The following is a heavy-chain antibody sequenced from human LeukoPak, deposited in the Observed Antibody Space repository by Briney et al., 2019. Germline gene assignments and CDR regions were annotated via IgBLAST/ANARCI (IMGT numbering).Heavy chain of an antibody. J-gene: IGHJ5*02. Sequence: GASVKVSCKASGYTFTSYDINWVRQATGQGLEWMGWMNPNSGNTGYAQKFQGRVTMTRNTSISTAYMELSSLRSEDTAVYYCARGVPKWLAREVHWFDPWGQGTLVTVSS. CDR1: GYTFTSYD. V-gene: IGHV1-8*01. D-gene: IGHD6-19*01. CDR3: ARGVPKWLAREVHWFDP. CDR2: MNPNSGNT.